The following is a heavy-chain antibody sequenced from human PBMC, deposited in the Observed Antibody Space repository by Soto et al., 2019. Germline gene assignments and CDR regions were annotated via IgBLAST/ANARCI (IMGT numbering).Heavy chain of an antibody. Sequence: PSETLSLTCTVSGGSVNGYYWSWIRQPPGKGLEWIGYISYSGSTNYNPSLKSRVTISVDTSKKQFSLKLSSVTAADTAMYFCARTDYYDSSGSFGYWGQGTLVTVSS. CDR1: GGSVNGYY. J-gene: IGHJ4*02. D-gene: IGHD3-22*01. CDR3: ARTDYYDSSGSFGY. V-gene: IGHV4-59*02. CDR2: ISYSGST.